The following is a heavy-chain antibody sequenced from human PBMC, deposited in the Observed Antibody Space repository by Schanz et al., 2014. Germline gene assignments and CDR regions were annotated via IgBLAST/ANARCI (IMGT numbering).Heavy chain of an antibody. CDR2: INPTTGNP. J-gene: IGHJ6*02. CDR3: ARARYGLDV. Sequence: QVQLVQSGAEVKKPGASVTVSCKASGYMYTSHFLHWVRQAPGQGLEWMGWINPTTGNPGYAQGFTGRFVFSFDTSVSTAYLQISGLKAEDTAVYYCARARYGLDVWGQGTTVTVSS. CDR1: GYMYTSHF. V-gene: IGHV7-4-1*02.